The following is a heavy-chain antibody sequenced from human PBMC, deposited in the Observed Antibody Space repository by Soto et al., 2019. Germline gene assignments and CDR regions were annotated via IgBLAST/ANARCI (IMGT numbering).Heavy chain of an antibody. V-gene: IGHV3-21*01. Sequence: GGSLRLSSAASGFTFSSYSMNWVRQAPGKGLEWVSSISSSSSYIYYADSVKGRFTISRDNAKNSLYLQMNSLRAEDTAVYYCARVATHAFDIWGQGTMVTVSS. J-gene: IGHJ3*02. CDR1: GFTFSSYS. CDR3: ARVATHAFDI. CDR2: ISSSSSYI.